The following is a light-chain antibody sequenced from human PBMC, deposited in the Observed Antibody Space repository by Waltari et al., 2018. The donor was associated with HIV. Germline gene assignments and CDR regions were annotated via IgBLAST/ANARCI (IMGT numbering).Light chain of an antibody. V-gene: IGLV1-44*01. CDR2: SNI. J-gene: IGLJ3*02. CDR1: SANFGSNT. CDR3: AAWDDSLNGLWV. Sequence: QSVLTQPPSASGTPGQRVTISCSGTSANFGSNTVNWYQQLPGTAPKLLIYSNIQRPSGVPDLFSGSKSGTSASLAIRGLQSDDEADYYGAAWDDSLNGLWVFGGGTKLTVL.